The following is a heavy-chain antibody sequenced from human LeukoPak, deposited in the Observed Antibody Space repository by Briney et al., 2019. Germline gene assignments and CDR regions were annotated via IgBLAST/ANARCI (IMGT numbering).Heavy chain of an antibody. Sequence: GASLRLSCAASGFTFSSYGMHWVRQAPGKGLEWVAVISYDGSNKYYADSVKGRFTISRDNSKNTLYLQMNSLRAEDTAVYYCAKDLTAMVVPDYWGQGTLVTVSS. CDR3: AKDLTAMVVPDY. CDR2: ISYDGSNK. J-gene: IGHJ4*02. CDR1: GFTFSSYG. D-gene: IGHD5-18*01. V-gene: IGHV3-30*18.